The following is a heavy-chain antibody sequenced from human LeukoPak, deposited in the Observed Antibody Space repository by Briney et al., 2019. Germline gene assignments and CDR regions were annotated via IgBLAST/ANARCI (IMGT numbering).Heavy chain of an antibody. CDR3: ARHHLRVSWFDP. V-gene: IGHV4-59*08. CDR1: GGSISSYY. CDR2: IYYSGST. J-gene: IGHJ5*02. Sequence: SETLSLTCTVSGGSISSYYWSWIRQPPGKGLEWIGYIYYSGSTNYNPSLKSRVTISVDTPKNQFSLKLSSVTAADTAVYYCARHHLRVSWFDPWGQGTLVTVSS.